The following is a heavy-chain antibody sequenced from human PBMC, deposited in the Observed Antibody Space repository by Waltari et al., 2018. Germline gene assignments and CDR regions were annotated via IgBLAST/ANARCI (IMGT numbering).Heavy chain of an antibody. CDR3: AREAMAVTGDGVDY. D-gene: IGHD2-21*02. Sequence: EVQLVESVGGSVQPGGSLRLSCVASGFTFSDYEMNWVRQAPGKGLQWISYISYTGANIYYADSVKGRFTVSRDNAKNSLWLQMNSLRAEDTAVYYCAREAMAVTGDGVDYWGQGALVAVSS. V-gene: IGHV3-48*03. CDR1: GFTFSDYE. J-gene: IGHJ4*02. CDR2: ISYTGANI.